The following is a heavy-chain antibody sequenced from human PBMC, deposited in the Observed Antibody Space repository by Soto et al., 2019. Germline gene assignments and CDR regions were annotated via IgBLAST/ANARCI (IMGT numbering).Heavy chain of an antibody. V-gene: IGHV4-31*03. CDR3: VRDTTRISGMDV. Sequence: TLSLSCTVSGASLTRGCYYWTWVRQHPGRGLEWLGNTYYTGNTNYKPSLKSRLAISVDTSKNQFSLRLSSVTAADTALYYCVRDTTRISGMDVWGPGTTVTVSS. CDR1: GASLTRGCYY. CDR2: TYYTGNT. D-gene: IGHD1-26*01. J-gene: IGHJ6*02.